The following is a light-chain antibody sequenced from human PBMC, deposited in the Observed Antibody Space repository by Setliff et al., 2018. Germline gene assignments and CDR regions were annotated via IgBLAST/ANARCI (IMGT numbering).Light chain of an antibody. V-gene: IGLV2-11*01. CDR3: CSYAGSYTLI. J-gene: IGLJ2*01. CDR2: DVS. CDR1: SSDVGGYNY. Sequence: QSVLTQPRSVSGSPGQSVTISCTGTSSDVGGYNYVSWYQQHPGRAPKLMIYDVSKRPSGVPDRFSGSKSGYTASLTISGLQTEDEADYYCCSYAGSYTLIVGGGTK.